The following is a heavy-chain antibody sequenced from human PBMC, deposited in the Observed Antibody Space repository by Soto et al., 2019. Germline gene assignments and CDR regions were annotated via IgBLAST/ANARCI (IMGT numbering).Heavy chain of an antibody. D-gene: IGHD6-13*01. CDR1: GYTFTSYG. CDR3: ARHMISSSWYMAPVYYFDY. Sequence: QVQLVQSGAEVKKPGASVKVSCKASGYTFTSYGISWVRQAPGQGLEWMGWISAYNGNTNYAQKLQGRVTMTTDTSTSTAYMELRSLRSDDTAVYYCARHMISSSWYMAPVYYFDYWGQGTLVTVSS. J-gene: IGHJ4*02. V-gene: IGHV1-18*04. CDR2: ISAYNGNT.